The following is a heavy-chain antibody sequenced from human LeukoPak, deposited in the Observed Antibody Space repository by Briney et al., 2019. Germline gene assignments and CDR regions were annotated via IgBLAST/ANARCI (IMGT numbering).Heavy chain of an antibody. V-gene: IGHV3-30*03. CDR2: ISYDGSNK. J-gene: IGHJ4*02. Sequence: GRSLRLSCAASGFTFSSYGMHWVRQAPAKGLEWVAVISYDGSNKYYADSVKGRFTISRDNSKNTLYLQMNSLRAEDTAVYYCARSVGYGDYDYFDYWGQGTLVTVSS. CDR1: GFTFSSYG. CDR3: ARSVGYGDYDYFDY. D-gene: IGHD4-17*01.